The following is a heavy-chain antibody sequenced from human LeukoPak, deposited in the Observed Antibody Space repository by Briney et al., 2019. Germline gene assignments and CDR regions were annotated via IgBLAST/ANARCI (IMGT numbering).Heavy chain of an antibody. CDR1: GYTFTGHF. J-gene: IGHJ4*02. CDR2: IEPKSGGT. Sequence: ASVKVSCKASGYTFTGHFMHWVRQAPGQGLEWMGWIEPKSGGTHYGHKFQGRVTMTRDTSMSTAYMELSRVKADDTAVYYCARDSVVVPAAKEGADYWGQGTLVTVSS. CDR3: ARDSVVVPAAKEGADY. D-gene: IGHD2-2*01. V-gene: IGHV1-2*02.